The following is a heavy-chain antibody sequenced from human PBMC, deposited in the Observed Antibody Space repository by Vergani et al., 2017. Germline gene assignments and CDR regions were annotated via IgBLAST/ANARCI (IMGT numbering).Heavy chain of an antibody. J-gene: IGHJ3*02. D-gene: IGHD2-21*02. V-gene: IGHV4-34*01. CDR2: INHSGST. CDR3: ARPTRPSWRLCAFDI. CDR1: GGSFSGYY. Sequence: QVQLQQWGAGLLQPSETLSLTCAVYGGSFSGYYWSWIRQPPGKGLEWIGEINHSGSTNYNPSLKSRVTISVDTSKNQFSLKLSSVTAADTAVYYCARPTRPSWRLCAFDIWGQGTMVTVSS.